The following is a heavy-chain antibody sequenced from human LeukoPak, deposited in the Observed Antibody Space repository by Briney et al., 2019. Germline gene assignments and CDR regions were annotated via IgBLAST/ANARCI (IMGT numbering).Heavy chain of an antibody. J-gene: IGHJ6*03. Sequence: ASVKVSCKASGYTFTGYYMHWVRQAPGQGLEWMGWINPNSGGTNHAQKFQGRVTMTRDTSISTAYMELSRLRSDDTAVYYCARDGREWGGTNYYYYMDVWGKGTTVTVSS. V-gene: IGHV1-2*02. CDR2: INPNSGGT. CDR3: ARDGREWGGTNYYYYMDV. CDR1: GYTFTGYY. D-gene: IGHD1/OR15-1a*01.